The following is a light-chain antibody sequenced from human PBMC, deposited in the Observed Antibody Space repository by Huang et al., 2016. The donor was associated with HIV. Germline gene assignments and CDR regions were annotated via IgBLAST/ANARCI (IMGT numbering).Light chain of an antibody. CDR1: KSITTY. J-gene: IGKJ2*01. V-gene: IGKV1-39*01. CDR3: QQSYKLPYT. CDR2: ATS. Sequence: DIQMTQSPPSLSASLGDRVTITCRASKSITTYLNWYRSKPGEAPGLLIHATSTLQNGVPSRFSGGGSGTYFTLTITNLQPEDVASYYCQQSYKLPYTFGRGTKVDIK.